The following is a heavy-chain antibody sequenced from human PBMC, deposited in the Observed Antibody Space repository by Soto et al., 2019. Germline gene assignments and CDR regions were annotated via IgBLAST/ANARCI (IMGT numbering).Heavy chain of an antibody. CDR2: LYWDDDK. CDR1: GFSLSTSGVG. J-gene: IGHJ4*02. Sequence: QITLKESGPTLVKPTQTLTLTCTYSGFSLSTSGVGVVWLRQPPGKALEWLALLYWDDDKRYSPSLKSRLTITQDTSKSQVVLTMSTMDHVDTATYYCAHSSSRWPLGYWGQGALVSVSS. CDR3: AHSSSRWPLGY. V-gene: IGHV2-5*02. D-gene: IGHD4-17*01.